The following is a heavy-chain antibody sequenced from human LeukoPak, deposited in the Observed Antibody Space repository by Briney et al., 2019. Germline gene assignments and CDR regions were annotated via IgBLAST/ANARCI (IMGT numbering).Heavy chain of an antibody. CDR3: AKSLYSSRWYDY. Sequence: PGGSLRLSCAASGFTFSNYAMTWLRQAPEKGLEWVSAISGSGTSTYYADSVKGRFTISRDDSKNTLYLQMNSLRAEDTAVYYCAKSLYSSRWYDYWGQGTLVTVSS. J-gene: IGHJ4*02. V-gene: IGHV3-23*01. CDR1: GFTFSNYA. D-gene: IGHD6-13*01. CDR2: ISGSGTST.